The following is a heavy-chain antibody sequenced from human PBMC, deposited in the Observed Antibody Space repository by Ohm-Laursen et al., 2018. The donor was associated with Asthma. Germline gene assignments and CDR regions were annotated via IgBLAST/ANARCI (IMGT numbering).Heavy chain of an antibody. Sequence: SSLRLSCAASGFTFSSYGMHWVRQAPGKGLEWVAVISYDGSDKYYVESVKGRFTISRDNSKNTLSLQMSSLRAEDTALYYCAKSGDPYPTGFYYNAMDVWGQGTTVTVSS. D-gene: IGHD2-8*02. CDR3: AKSGDPYPTGFYYNAMDV. V-gene: IGHV3-30*18. J-gene: IGHJ6*02. CDR2: ISYDGSDK. CDR1: GFTFSSYG.